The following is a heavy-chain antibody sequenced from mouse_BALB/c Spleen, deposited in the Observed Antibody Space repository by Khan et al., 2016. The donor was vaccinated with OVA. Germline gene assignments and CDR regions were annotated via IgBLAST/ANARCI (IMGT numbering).Heavy chain of an antibody. J-gene: IGHJ3*01. D-gene: IGHD2-1*01. Sequence: QVQLKQSGAELVKPGASVKLSCKTSGYTFPSYWIQWVKQRPGQGLGWIGEIFPGTGTTYYNENFKGKATLTIDPSSTTAYMQLSSLTSEDSAVYFCASVYFCNYEFAYWGQGTLVTVS. V-gene: IGHV1S132*01. CDR1: GYTFPSYW. CDR2: IFPGTGTT. CDR3: ASVYFCNYEFAY.